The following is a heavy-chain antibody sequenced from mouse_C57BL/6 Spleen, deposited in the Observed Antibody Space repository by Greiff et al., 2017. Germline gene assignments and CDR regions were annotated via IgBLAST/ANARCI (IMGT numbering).Heavy chain of an antibody. CDR2: INYDGSST. V-gene: IGHV5-16*01. CDR3: ARAGGIRFYYFDD. CDR1: GFTFSDYY. J-gene: IGHJ2*01. Sequence: DVQLVESEGGLVQPGRSLNLSCTASGFTFSDYYMAWVRQVPEKGLEWVANINYDGSSTYYLDSLHSRFIISIDNAKNNLYLQMRSLKSEDTATDYCARAGGIRFYYFDDWGQGTTLTVSS. D-gene: IGHD1-1*01.